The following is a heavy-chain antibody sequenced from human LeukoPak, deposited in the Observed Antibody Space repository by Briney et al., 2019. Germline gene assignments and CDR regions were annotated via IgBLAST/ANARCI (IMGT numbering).Heavy chain of an antibody. V-gene: IGHV4-59*01. CDR2: IYYSGST. J-gene: IGHJ4*02. D-gene: IGHD2-2*01. Sequence: SETLSLTCTVSGGSISSYYWSWIRQPPGKGLEWIGYIYYSGSTNYSPSLKSRVTISVDTSKNQFSLKLSSVTAADTAVYYCARGLRYQLLWDWAEFDYWGQGTLVTVSS. CDR1: GGSISSYY. CDR3: ARGLRYQLLWDWAEFDY.